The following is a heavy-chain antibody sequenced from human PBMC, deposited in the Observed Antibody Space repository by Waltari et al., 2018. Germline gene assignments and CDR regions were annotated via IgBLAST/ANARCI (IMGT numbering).Heavy chain of an antibody. CDR2: IIPICGTA. V-gene: IGHV1-69*08. CDR3: GTVTTDYYYGMDV. Sequence: QVQLVQSGAEVKKPGSSVKVSCKASGGTFSSYAISWGRQAPGQGLEWMGRIIPICGTANYAQKFQGRVTITADKSTSTAYMELSSLRSDDTAVYYCGTVTTDYYYGMDVWGQGTTVTVSS. J-gene: IGHJ6*02. CDR1: GGTFSSYA. D-gene: IGHD4-4*01.